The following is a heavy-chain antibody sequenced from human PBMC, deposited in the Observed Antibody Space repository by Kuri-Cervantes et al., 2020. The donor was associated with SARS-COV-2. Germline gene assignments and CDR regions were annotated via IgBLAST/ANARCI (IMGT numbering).Heavy chain of an antibody. Sequence: GESLKSSCAASGFIFRNAWMSWVRQASGKGLEWVGRIYSESDAAQYAAPDGGTTDYAAPMKDRFIISRDDSRNTLFLQKNFLQTEDTAVYYCATGPLDYWGHGTLVTVSS. V-gene: IGHV3-15*01. CDR3: ATGPLDY. J-gene: IGHJ4*01. CDR1: GFIFRNAW. CDR2: IYSESDAAQYAAPDGGTT.